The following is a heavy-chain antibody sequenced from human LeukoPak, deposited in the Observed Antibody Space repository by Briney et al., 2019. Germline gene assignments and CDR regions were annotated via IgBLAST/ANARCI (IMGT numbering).Heavy chain of an antibody. V-gene: IGHV1-2*02. CDR3: ARVYCSSTSCYASWFDP. CDR2: INPNSGGT. Sequence: ASVKVSCKASGYTFTSYGISWVRQAPGQGLEWMGWINPNSGGTNYAQKFQGRVTMTRDTSISTAYMELRSLRSDDTAVYYCARVYCSSTSCYASWFDPWGQGTLVTVSS. D-gene: IGHD2-2*01. CDR1: GYTFTSYG. J-gene: IGHJ5*02.